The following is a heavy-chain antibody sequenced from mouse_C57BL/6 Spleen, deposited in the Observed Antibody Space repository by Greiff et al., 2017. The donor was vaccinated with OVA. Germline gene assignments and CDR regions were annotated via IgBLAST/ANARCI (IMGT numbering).Heavy chain of an antibody. CDR2: INPGSGGT. V-gene: IGHV1-54*01. D-gene: IGHD2-1*01. CDR1: GYAFTNYL. CDR3: ARGDLLRGAMDD. Sequence: QVQLQQSGAELVRPGTSVKVSCKASGYAFTNYLIEWVKQRPGQGLEWIGVINPGSGGTNYNEKFKGKATLTADKSSSTAYMQLSSLTSEDSAVYFCARGDLLRGAMDDWGQGTSVTVSS. J-gene: IGHJ4*01.